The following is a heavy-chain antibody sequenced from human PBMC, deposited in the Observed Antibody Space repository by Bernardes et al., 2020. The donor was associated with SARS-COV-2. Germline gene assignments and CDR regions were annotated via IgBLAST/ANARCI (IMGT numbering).Heavy chain of an antibody. D-gene: IGHD3-3*01. V-gene: IGHV1-24*01. CDR3: ATTSVFGVEPNWFDP. CDR1: GYTLTALS. CDR2: FDPEDGAT. Sequence: VSCKVSGYTLTALSMPWVRQAPGQGREWMGGFDPEDGATIYAQKFQGRVTMTEDTSTDTAYMELSSLRSEDTAVYYCATTSVFGVEPNWFDPWCQGTLVTVSS. J-gene: IGHJ5*02.